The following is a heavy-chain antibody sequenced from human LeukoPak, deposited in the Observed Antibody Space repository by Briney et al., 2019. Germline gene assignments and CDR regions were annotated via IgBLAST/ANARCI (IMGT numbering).Heavy chain of an antibody. Sequence: KPSETLSLTCTVSGGSISSSSYYWGWIRQPPGKGLEWIGEINHSGSTNYNPSLKSRVTISVDTSKNQFSLKLSSVTAADTAVYYCARGLSDIVVVVAPAGYDYWGQGTLVTVSS. CDR1: GGSISSSSYY. V-gene: IGHV4-39*07. CDR3: ARGLSDIVVVVAPAGYDY. CDR2: INHSGST. J-gene: IGHJ4*02. D-gene: IGHD2-15*01.